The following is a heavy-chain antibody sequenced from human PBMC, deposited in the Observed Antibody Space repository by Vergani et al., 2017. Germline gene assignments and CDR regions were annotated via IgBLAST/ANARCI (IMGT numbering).Heavy chain of an antibody. Sequence: QVQLQESGPGLVKPSQTLSLTCTVSGGSISSGGYYWSWIRQHPGKGLEWIGYIYYSGSTYYNPSLKSRVTISVDTSKNQFSLKLSPVTAADTAVYYCARYKVDYVQTFDYWGQGTLVTVSS. CDR3: ARYKVDYVQTFDY. D-gene: IGHD3-16*01. V-gene: IGHV4-31*03. CDR1: GGSISSGGYY. J-gene: IGHJ4*02. CDR2: IYYSGST.